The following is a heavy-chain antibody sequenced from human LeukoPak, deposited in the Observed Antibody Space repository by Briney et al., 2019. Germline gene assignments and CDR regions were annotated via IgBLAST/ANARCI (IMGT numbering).Heavy chain of an antibody. Sequence: GGSLRLSCAASGFTFRSFAMSWVRQAPGKGLEWVSATSDYTYYADSVKGRFTISRDNSKNTLYLQMDSLRTEDTAIYYCAKAQAPTGRNLFDPWGQGTLVTVSS. J-gene: IGHJ5*02. CDR2: TSDYT. V-gene: IGHV3-23*01. CDR1: GFTFRSFA. D-gene: IGHD1-1*01. CDR3: AKAQAPTGRNLFDP.